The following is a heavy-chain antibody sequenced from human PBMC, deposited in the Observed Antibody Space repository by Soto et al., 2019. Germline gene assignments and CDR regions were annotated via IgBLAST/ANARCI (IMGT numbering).Heavy chain of an antibody. J-gene: IGHJ5*02. Sequence: QITLKESGPTLVKPTQTLTLTCTFSGFSLSTSGVGVGWIRQPPGKALEWLALIYWDDDKRYSPSLKSRLTITKDTSKNQVVLTMTNMDPVDTATYYCAHTRGITGTTLLGWFDPWGQGTLVTVSS. CDR2: IYWDDDK. CDR3: AHTRGITGTTLLGWFDP. V-gene: IGHV2-5*02. CDR1: GFSLSTSGVG. D-gene: IGHD1-7*01.